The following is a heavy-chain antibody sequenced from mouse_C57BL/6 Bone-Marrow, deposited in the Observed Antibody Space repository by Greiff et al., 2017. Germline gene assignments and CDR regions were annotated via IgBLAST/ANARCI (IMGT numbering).Heavy chain of an antibody. CDR1: GFTFSSYA. V-gene: IGHV5-4*01. CDR2: ISDGGSYT. J-gene: IGHJ4*01. Sequence: EVMLVESGGGLVKPGGSLKLSCAASGFTFSSYAMSWVRQTPEKRLEWVATISDGGSYTYYPENVKGRFTISRDNAKNNLYLQMSHLKSEDPAMYYCERDRRDYYGSSPYAMDYWGQGTSVTVSS. D-gene: IGHD1-1*01. CDR3: ERDRRDYYGSSPYAMDY.